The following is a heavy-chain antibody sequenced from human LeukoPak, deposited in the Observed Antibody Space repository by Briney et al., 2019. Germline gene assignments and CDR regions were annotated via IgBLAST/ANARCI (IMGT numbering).Heavy chain of an antibody. V-gene: IGHV4-59*01. CDR3: ARSYRQWLAFFDY. CDR1: GGSISGYY. J-gene: IGHJ4*02. D-gene: IGHD6-19*01. Sequence: SETLSLTCTVSGGSISGYYWTWIRQPPGTGLDWIGYIYHSGSTNFNPSLKSRVTMSVDTSKNQFSLKLSSVTAADTAVYYCARSYRQWLAFFDYWGQGTLVTVSS. CDR2: IYHSGST.